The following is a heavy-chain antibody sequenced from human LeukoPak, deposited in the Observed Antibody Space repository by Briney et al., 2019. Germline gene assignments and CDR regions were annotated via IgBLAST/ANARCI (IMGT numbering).Heavy chain of an antibody. D-gene: IGHD3-10*01. CDR1: GFTFSNYA. V-gene: IGHV3-23*01. Sequence: PGGSLRLSCAASGFTFSNYAMSWVRQAPGKGLEWVSGISGDGGSTYYADSVKGRFTISRGSSENALYLQMNSLRAEDTAVYYCAKVGSVVQGVTPLDYWGQGTLVTVSS. CDR3: AKVGSVVQGVTPLDY. CDR2: ISGDGGST. J-gene: IGHJ4*02.